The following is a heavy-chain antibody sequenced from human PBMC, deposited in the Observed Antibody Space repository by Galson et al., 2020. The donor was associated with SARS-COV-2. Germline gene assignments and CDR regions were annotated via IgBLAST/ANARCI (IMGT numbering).Heavy chain of an antibody. Sequence: SETLSITCTASHGSIASAYHYWSWIRQPAGKGLEWIGHIYSGGDTNYNPSLRSRVTMSVDTSKNQFSLNLSSVTAADTAVYYCARVAGSAEAPGGFFFYYYYFDVWGKGTTVTVSS. V-gene: IGHV4-61*09. CDR1: HGSIASAYHY. CDR2: IYSGGDT. CDR3: ARVAGSAEAPGGFFFYYYYFDV. D-gene: IGHD6-13*01. J-gene: IGHJ6*03.